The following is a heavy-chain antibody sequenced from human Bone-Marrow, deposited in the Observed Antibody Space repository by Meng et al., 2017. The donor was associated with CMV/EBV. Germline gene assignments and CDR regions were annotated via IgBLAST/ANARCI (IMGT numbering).Heavy chain of an antibody. CDR2: ISGTGAST. V-gene: IGHV3-23*01. Sequence: GESLKISCAASGFAFNISAMSWVRQAPGKGLEWVSSISGTGASTYYGDSVEGRFSISRDNSQNTLYMQMNSLTVEDTAVYYCVKWRSEFDLWGQGTLVTVSS. CDR1: GFAFNISA. CDR3: VKWRSEFDL. D-gene: IGHD3-3*01. J-gene: IGHJ5*02.